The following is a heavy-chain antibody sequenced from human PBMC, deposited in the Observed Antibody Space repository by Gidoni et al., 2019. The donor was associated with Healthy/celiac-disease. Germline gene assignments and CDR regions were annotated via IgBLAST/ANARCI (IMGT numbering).Heavy chain of an antibody. CDR3: ARSHDYYGSGSFSYYYYYYGMDV. CDR2: INTHTGIP. J-gene: IGHJ6*02. V-gene: IGHV7-4-1*02. D-gene: IGHD3-10*01. Sequence: QVQLVQSGSELKKPGASVKVSCKASGYTFTSYAMKWVRQAPGQGLVWMGWINTHTGIPTYAQGFTGRFGFSLATSVSTAYLQISSLKAEDTAVYYCARSHDYYGSGSFSYYYYYYGMDVWGQGTTVTVSS. CDR1: GYTFTSYA.